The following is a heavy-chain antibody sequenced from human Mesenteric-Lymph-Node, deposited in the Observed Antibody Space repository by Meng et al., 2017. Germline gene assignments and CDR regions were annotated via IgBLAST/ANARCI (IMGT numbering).Heavy chain of an antibody. CDR2: ISGSGGST. J-gene: IGHJ5*02. CDR3: AKVSAGRCSSTSCYSSGFDP. D-gene: IGHD2-2*01. CDR1: GFTFSSYA. V-gene: IGHV3-23*01. Sequence: GESLKISCAASGFTFSSYAMSWVRQAPGKGLEWVSAISGSGGSTYYADSVKGRFTISRDNSKNTLYLQMNSLRAEDTAVYYCAKVSAGRCSSTSCYSSGFDPWGQGTLVTVSS.